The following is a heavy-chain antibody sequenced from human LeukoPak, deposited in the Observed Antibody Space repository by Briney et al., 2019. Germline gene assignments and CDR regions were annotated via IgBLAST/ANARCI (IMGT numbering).Heavy chain of an antibody. Sequence: PSETLSLTCTVSGGSISSYYWSWIRQPPGKGLEWIGYIYYSGSTNYNPSLKSRVTISVDTSKNQFSLKLSSVTAADTAVYYCAGSGRGWTGPNKIDYWGQGTLVTVSS. CDR3: AGSGRGWTGPNKIDY. V-gene: IGHV4-59*08. CDR2: IYYSGST. D-gene: IGHD1-14*01. J-gene: IGHJ4*02. CDR1: GGSISSYY.